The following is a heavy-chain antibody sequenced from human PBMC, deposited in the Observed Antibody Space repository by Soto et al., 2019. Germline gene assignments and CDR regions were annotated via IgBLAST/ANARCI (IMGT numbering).Heavy chain of an antibody. V-gene: IGHV3-23*01. CDR3: AKRSPYSSGWYSPIFDY. Sequence: GGSLRLSCAASGFSFSDYAMIWVRQAPGKGLEWVSVISESGGSTHYADSVRGRFTVSRDNSKNSLSLRMNSLRDEDTAVYFCAKRSPYSSGWYSPIFDYWGQGALVTVSS. D-gene: IGHD6-13*01. J-gene: IGHJ4*02. CDR1: GFSFSDYA. CDR2: ISESGGST.